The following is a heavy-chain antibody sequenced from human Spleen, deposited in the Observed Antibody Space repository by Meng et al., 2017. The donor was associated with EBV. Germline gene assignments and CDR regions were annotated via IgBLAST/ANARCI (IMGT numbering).Heavy chain of an antibody. CDR1: AGSISSPNW. D-gene: IGHD2-15*01. CDR2: IHHSGGT. V-gene: IGHV4-4*02. Sequence: QVQLLASGPGLVKPSGTLSLTCDVSAGSISSPNWWSWFRQPPGKGLEWIGEIHHSGGTSYNPSLKSRVTISLDMSKDQFSLRLSSVTAADTAVYYCAGAGYHRPAGEYWGQGTLVTVSS. CDR3: AGAGYHRPAGEY. J-gene: IGHJ4*02.